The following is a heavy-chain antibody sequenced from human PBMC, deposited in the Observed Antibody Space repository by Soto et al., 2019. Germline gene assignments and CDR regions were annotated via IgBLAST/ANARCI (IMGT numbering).Heavy chain of an antibody. D-gene: IGHD6-13*01. CDR2: ISYDGSNK. V-gene: IGHV3-30*18. Sequence: VQLVESGGGVVQPGRSLRLSCAASGFTFSSYGMHWVRQAPGKGLEWVAVISYDGSNKYYADSVKGRFTISRDNSKNTLYLQMNSLRAEDTAVYYCAKPPLSYSSSWPYYYYGMDVWGQGTTVTVSS. CDR1: GFTFSSYG. J-gene: IGHJ6*02. CDR3: AKPPLSYSSSWPYYYYGMDV.